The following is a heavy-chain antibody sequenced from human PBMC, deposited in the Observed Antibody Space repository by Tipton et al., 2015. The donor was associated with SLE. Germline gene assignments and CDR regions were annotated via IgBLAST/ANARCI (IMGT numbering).Heavy chain of an antibody. CDR3: SRQGKSSGWYNY. CDR1: GGPISRSSYD. Sequence: TLSLTCTVSGGPISRSSYDWGWIRQPPGKGLEWIGTIYYSGSTYYNPSLKSRLTISVDTSKNQFSLKLSSVTAADTAVYYCSRQGKSSGWYNYWGQGTLVTVSP. D-gene: IGHD6-19*01. J-gene: IGHJ4*02. V-gene: IGHV4-39*01. CDR2: IYYSGST.